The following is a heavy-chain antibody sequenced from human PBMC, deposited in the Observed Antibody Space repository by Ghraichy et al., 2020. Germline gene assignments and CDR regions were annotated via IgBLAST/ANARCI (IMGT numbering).Heavy chain of an antibody. V-gene: IGHV1-46*03. CDR3: ASENSSGYGMDV. Sequence: ASVKVSCKASGYTFTSYYMHWVRQAPGQGLEWMGIINPSGGSTSYAQKFQGRVTMTRDTSTSTVYMELSSLRSEDTAVYYCASENSSGYGMDVWGQGTTVTVSS. CDR1: GYTFTSYY. D-gene: IGHD6-25*01. CDR2: INPSGGST. J-gene: IGHJ6*02.